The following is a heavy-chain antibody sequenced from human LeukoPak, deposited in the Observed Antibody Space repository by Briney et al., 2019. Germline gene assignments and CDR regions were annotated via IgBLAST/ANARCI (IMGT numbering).Heavy chain of an antibody. V-gene: IGHV4-4*02. D-gene: IGHD2-2*01. CDR3: ARPMGVSGYCSSTSCYVESGMDV. CDR1: GGSISSSIW. Sequence: SETLSLTCAVSGGSISSSIWWSWVRQPPGKGLEWIGEIYHSGSTNYNPSLKSRVTISVDTSKNQFSLKLSSVTAADTAVYYCARPMGVSGYCSSTSCYVESGMDVWGQGTTVTVSS. CDR2: IYHSGST. J-gene: IGHJ6*02.